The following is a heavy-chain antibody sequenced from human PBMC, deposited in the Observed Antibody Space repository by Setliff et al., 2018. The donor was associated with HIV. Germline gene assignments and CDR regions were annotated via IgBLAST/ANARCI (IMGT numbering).Heavy chain of an antibody. Sequence: SETLSLTCAVSGGSISSSNWWGWIRQPPGKGLEWIGSIYYSGSTYYNPSLKSRVTILVDTSKKQLSLKMSSVTAADTAVYYCASLYNWNPRGGVGGAFDIWGQGTMVTVSS. CDR2: IYYSGST. CDR3: ASLYNWNPRGGVGGAFDI. D-gene: IGHD1-20*01. J-gene: IGHJ3*02. CDR1: GGSISSSNW. V-gene: IGHV4-39*07.